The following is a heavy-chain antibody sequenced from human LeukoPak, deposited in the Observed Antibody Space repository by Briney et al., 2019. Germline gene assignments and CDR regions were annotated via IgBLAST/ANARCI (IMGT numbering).Heavy chain of an antibody. D-gene: IGHD3-22*01. CDR1: GFSLNTRGVG. J-gene: IGHJ4*02. V-gene: IGHV2-5*02. Sequence: SGPTLVNPTQTLTLTCTFSGFSLNTRGVGVGSIRHPPGRALEWLALIYWDDDRRYSPSLKSRLTITKDTSKNQVVLTMTNMDPVDTATYFCAHRKNYYDSSVFDNWGQGTLVTVSS. CDR3: AHRKNYYDSSVFDN. CDR2: IYWDDDR.